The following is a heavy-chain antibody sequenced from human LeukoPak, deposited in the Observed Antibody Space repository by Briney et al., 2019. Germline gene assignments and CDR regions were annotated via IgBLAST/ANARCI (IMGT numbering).Heavy chain of an antibody. CDR2: IIPILGIA. CDR1: GGTFSSYA. J-gene: IGHJ4*02. Sequence: SVKVSCKASGGTFSSYAISWVRQAPGQGLEWMGRIIPILGIANYAQKFQGRVTITADKSTSTAYMELSSLRSEDTAVYYCARDYYDSSGEFDYWGQGTLVTVS. D-gene: IGHD3-22*01. V-gene: IGHV1-69*04. CDR3: ARDYYDSSGEFDY.